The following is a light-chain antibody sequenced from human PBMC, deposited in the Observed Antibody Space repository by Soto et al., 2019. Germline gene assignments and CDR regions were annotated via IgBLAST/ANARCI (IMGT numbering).Light chain of an antibody. CDR2: EVS. CDR1: SSDVGGYNY. V-gene: IGLV2-8*01. Sequence: QSALTQPPSASGSPGQSVTISFTGTSSDVGGYNYVSWYQQHPGKAPKLMIYEVSKRPSGVPDRFSGSKSGNTASLTVSGLQAEDEADYYCSSYAGSTNLVFGGGTKLTAL. J-gene: IGLJ2*01. CDR3: SSYAGSTNLV.